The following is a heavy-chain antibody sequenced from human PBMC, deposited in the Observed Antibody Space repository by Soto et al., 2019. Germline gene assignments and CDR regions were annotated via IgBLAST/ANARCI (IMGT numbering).Heavy chain of an antibody. CDR3: ARGGGAYCGGDCHIKLIWFDP. Sequence: SVKVSCKASGGTFSSYAISWVRQAPGQGLEWMGGIIPIFGTANYAQKFQGRVTITADESTSTAYMELSSLRSEDTAVYYCARGGGAYCGGDCHIKLIWFDPWGQGTLVTVSS. D-gene: IGHD2-21*02. V-gene: IGHV1-69*13. CDR1: GGTFSSYA. J-gene: IGHJ5*02. CDR2: IIPIFGTA.